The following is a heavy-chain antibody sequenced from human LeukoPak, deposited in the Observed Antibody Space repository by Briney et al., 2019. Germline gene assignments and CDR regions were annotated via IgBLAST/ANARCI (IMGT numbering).Heavy chain of an antibody. V-gene: IGHV1-2*02. D-gene: IGHD1-1*01. CDR1: GYTLSAYY. CDR2: INPLSGGT. CDR3: AYAPTGAYDAFHF. J-gene: IGHJ3*01. Sequence: GASVRVSCKASGYTLSAYYMHWLRQAPGQGLQWVGWINPLSGGTNTAQNLLGRLTMTRDATINTVHMDLSSLRSDDTAVYFCAYAPTGAYDAFHFWGQGTMVTVSS.